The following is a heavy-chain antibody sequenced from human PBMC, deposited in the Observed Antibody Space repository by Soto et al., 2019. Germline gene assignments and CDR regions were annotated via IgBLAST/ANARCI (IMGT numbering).Heavy chain of an antibody. V-gene: IGHV4-59*01. CDR1: GGCISSDY. CDR2: IYYSGST. J-gene: IGHJ6*03. D-gene: IGHD3-10*01. Sequence: PSESVCLTCTVSGGCISSDYWSWIRQPPGKGLEWIGYIYYSGSTNYNPSLKSRVTISVDTSKNQFSLKLSSVTAADTAVYYCARAGLVRRRGGYYMDVWGKGTTVTVSS. CDR3: ARAGLVRRRGGYYMDV.